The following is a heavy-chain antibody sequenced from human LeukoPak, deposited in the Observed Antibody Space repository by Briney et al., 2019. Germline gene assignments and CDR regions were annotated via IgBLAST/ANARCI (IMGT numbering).Heavy chain of an antibody. CDR3: ARDGLWGVSRDY. Sequence: LRLSCAASGFTFSSYSMNWVRQAPGKGLEWIGYIYHSGSTYYNPSLKSRVTISVDRSKNQFSLKLSSVTAADTAVYYCARDGLWGVSRDYWGQGTLVTVSS. V-gene: IGHV4-30-2*01. D-gene: IGHD3-16*01. CDR2: IYHSGST. J-gene: IGHJ4*02. CDR1: GFTFSSYS.